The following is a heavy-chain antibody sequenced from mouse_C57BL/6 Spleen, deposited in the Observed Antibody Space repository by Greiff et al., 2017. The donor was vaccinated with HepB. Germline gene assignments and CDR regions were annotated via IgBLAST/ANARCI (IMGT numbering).Heavy chain of an antibody. CDR1: GYTFTDYN. CDR3: ARYAGYYGYFDV. CDR2: INPNNGGT. Sequence: VQLQQSGPELVKPGASVKMSCKASGYTFTDYNMHWVKQSHGKSLEWIGYINPNNGGTSYNQKFKGKATLTVNKSSSTAYMELRSLTSEDSAVYYCARYAGYYGYFDVWGTGTTVTVSS. V-gene: IGHV1-22*01. J-gene: IGHJ1*03. D-gene: IGHD2-3*01.